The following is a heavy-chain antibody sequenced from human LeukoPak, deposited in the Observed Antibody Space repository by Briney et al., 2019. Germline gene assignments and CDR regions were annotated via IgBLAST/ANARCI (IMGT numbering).Heavy chain of an antibody. D-gene: IGHD7-27*01. CDR2: IYYSGST. CDR1: GGSISSYY. V-gene: IGHV4-59*01. Sequence: SETLSLTCTVSGGSISSYYWSWIRQPPGKGLEWIGYIYYSGSTNYNPSLKSRVTVSVDTSKNQFSLKLSSVTAADTAVYYCARGLTGDPNLGYYYYYMDVWGKGTTVTISS. J-gene: IGHJ6*03. CDR3: ARGLTGDPNLGYYYYYMDV.